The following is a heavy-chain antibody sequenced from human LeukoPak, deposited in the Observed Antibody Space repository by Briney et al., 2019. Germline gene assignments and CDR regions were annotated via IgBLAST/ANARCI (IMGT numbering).Heavy chain of an antibody. D-gene: IGHD3-22*01. V-gene: IGHV4-59*08. J-gene: IGHJ4*02. CDR3: AKVGDRDSSGYYWGFEY. Sequence: SETLSLTCSVSGGSIRNYFWSWIRQPPGKGLECIGYIYYSGSTNYNPSLKSRVTISVDTSRNQFSLKLTSVTAADTAVYYCAKVGDRDSSGYYWGFEYWGQGTLVTVSS. CDR1: GGSIRNYF. CDR2: IYYSGST.